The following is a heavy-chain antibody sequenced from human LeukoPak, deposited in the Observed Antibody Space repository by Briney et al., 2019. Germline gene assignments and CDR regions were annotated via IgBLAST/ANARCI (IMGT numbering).Heavy chain of an antibody. J-gene: IGHJ6*03. Sequence: GGSLRLSCAASGFTFSSYSMNWVRQAPGKGLEWVANIKQDGSEKYYVDSVKGRFTISRDNAKNSLYLQMNSLRAEDTAVYYCARDQDSSSWDYYYYMDVWGKGTTVTISS. CDR3: ARDQDSSSWDYYYYMDV. CDR2: IKQDGSEK. CDR1: GFTFSSYS. D-gene: IGHD6-13*01. V-gene: IGHV3-7*01.